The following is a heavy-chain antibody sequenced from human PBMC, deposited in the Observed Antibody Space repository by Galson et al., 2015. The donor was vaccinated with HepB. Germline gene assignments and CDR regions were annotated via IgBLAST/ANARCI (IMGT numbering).Heavy chain of an antibody. J-gene: IGHJ5*01. CDR3: AKGYGLSDS. V-gene: IGHV3-23*01. D-gene: IGHD5-18*01. Sequence: EWISGISGNGDSTFYADSVKGRFTVSRDNSNNMLYLQMNSLRAEDAGLYFCAKGYGLSDSWGQGILVTVSS. CDR2: ISGNGDST.